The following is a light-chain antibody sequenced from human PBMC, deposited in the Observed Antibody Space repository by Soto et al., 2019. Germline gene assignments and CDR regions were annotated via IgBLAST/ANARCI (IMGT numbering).Light chain of an antibody. CDR1: QRLLHSNGNTF. J-gene: IGKJ2*01. CDR2: LGS. CDR3: MQALQTPYT. Sequence: EIVMTQSPPSLTVTPGEPASISCRSSQRLLHSNGNTFLDWYLQKPGQSPQLLIYLGSSRASGVPDRVSGSEAGTDFTLKISRVEAEDVGVYYCMQALQTPYTFGQGTKLEIK. V-gene: IGKV2-28*01.